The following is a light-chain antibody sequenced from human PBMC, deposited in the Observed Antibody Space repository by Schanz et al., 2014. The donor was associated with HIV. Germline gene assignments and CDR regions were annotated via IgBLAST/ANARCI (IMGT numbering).Light chain of an antibody. CDR3: AAWDDSLNGWV. V-gene: IGLV1-44*01. Sequence: QSVLTQPPSASGTPGQRVTISCSGSSSNIGRTTVNWYQQLPRTAPKLLIYSNNQRPSGVPDRFSGSKSGTSASLAISGLQSEDEADYYCAAWDDSLNGWVFGGGTKLTVL. CDR2: SNN. J-gene: IGLJ3*02. CDR1: SSNIGRTT.